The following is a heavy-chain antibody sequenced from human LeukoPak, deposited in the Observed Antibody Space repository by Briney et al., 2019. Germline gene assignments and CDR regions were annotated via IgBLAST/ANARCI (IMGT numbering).Heavy chain of an antibody. CDR1: GYTFTSYG. Sequence: ASVKVSCKASGYTFTSYGISWVRQAPGQGLEWRGWISAYNGNTNYAQKLQGRVTMTTDTSTSTAYMELRSLRSDDTAVYYCARVTYGSGSRYYYMDVWGKGTTVTVSS. CDR3: ARVTYGSGSRYYYMDV. D-gene: IGHD3-10*01. CDR2: ISAYNGNT. V-gene: IGHV1-18*01. J-gene: IGHJ6*03.